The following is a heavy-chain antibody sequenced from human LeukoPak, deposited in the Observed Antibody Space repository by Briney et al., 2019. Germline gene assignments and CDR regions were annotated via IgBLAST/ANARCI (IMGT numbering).Heavy chain of an antibody. CDR1: GYTFTSYA. V-gene: IGHV7-4-1*02. Sequence: ASVKVPCKASGYTFTSYAMNWVRQAPGQGLEWMGWINTNTGNPTYAQGFTGRFVFSLDTSVSTAYLQISSLKAEDTAVYYCARVIAAAGLYYFDYWGQGTLVTVSS. CDR2: INTNTGNP. CDR3: ARVIAAAGLYYFDY. D-gene: IGHD6-13*01. J-gene: IGHJ4*02.